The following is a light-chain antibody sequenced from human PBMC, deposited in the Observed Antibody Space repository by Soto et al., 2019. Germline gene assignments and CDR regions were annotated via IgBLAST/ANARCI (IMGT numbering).Light chain of an antibody. J-gene: IGKJ1*01. Sequence: DIQMTQSPSTLSASVGARVTITCRASQTISSWLAWYQQKPGKAPKLLIYDASSLESGVPSRFSGSGSGTEFTLTISSLQHDDFSTYYCHQYNRYWTFGQGTKVEIK. V-gene: IGKV1-5*01. CDR1: QTISSW. CDR2: DAS. CDR3: HQYNRYWT.